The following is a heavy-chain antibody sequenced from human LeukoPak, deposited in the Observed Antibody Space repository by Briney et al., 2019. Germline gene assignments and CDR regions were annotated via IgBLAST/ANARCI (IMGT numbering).Heavy chain of an antibody. CDR3: ARCSNTKGYYDILSGYYPGRADAFDI. D-gene: IGHD3-9*01. J-gene: IGHJ3*02. CDR2: IYPGDSDT. V-gene: IGHV5-51*01. Sequence: GESLKISCKGSGYSFTSYWIGWVRQMPGKGLEWMGIIYPGDSDTRYSPSFQGQVTISADQSISTASVQWSSLKASDPAMYYCARCSNTKGYYDILSGYYPGRADAFDIWGQGTMVTVSS. CDR1: GYSFTSYW.